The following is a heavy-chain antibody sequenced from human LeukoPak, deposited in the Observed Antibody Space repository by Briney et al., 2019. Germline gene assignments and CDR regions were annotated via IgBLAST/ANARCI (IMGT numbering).Heavy chain of an antibody. CDR1: GGSFSGYY. V-gene: IGHV4-34*01. D-gene: IGHD7-27*01. CDR2: MYHSGST. CDR3: ARGFRGDNFDY. Sequence: SETLSLTCAVYGGSFSGYYWSWIRQPPGKGLEWIGTMYHSGSTNYNSSLKSRVTISVDTSKNQFSLKLSSVTAADTAVYFCARGFRGDNFDYWGQGTLVTVSS. J-gene: IGHJ4*02.